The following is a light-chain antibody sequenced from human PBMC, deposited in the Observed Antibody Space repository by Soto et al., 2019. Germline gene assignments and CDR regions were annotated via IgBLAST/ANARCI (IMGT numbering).Light chain of an antibody. Sequence: EKVMTQSPATLSVSPGERATLSCRASQSVNRNLAWYQQKPGQAPRPLIYGASTRATGVPARFSGSASGTEFTLTISSLQSEDFAVYYCRQYNDWPLTFGGGTKVEIK. CDR1: QSVNRN. V-gene: IGKV3-15*01. CDR3: RQYNDWPLT. CDR2: GAS. J-gene: IGKJ4*01.